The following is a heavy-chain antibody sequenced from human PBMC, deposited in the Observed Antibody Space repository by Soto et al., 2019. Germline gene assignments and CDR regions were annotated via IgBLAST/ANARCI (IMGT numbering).Heavy chain of an antibody. Sequence: QLVESGGGLVKPGGSLRVSCAASRFAFSSYSMHWVRQAPMKGLEWVASINSVASYVYYADSVEGRFTFSRDNAKNSVYLQMNSLRAEDTAVYYCTRDRSSFLRGRIRGPYGGLDVWGQGTTVLVS. CDR3: TRDRSSFLRGRIRGPYGGLDV. V-gene: IGHV3-21*01. J-gene: IGHJ6*02. D-gene: IGHD3-10*01. CDR2: INSVASYV. CDR1: RFAFSSYS.